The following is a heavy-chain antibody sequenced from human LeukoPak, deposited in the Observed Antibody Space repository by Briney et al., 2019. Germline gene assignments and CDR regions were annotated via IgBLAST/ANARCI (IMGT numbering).Heavy chain of an antibody. D-gene: IGHD3-10*01. V-gene: IGHV3-30-3*01. CDR1: GFTFSSYA. J-gene: IGHJ4*02. CDR3: ARVHNEYYYGSGSYDY. CDR2: ISYDGSNK. Sequence: PGRSLRLSCAASGFTFSSYAMHWVRQAPGKGLEWVAVISYDGSNKYYADSVKGRFTISRDNSKNTLYLQMNSLRAEDTAVYYCARVHNEYYYGSGSYDYWGQGTLVTVSS.